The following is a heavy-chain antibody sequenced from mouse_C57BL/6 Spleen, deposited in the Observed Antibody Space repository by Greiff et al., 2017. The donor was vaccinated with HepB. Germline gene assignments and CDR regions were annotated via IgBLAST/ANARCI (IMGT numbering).Heavy chain of an antibody. D-gene: IGHD2-3*01. V-gene: IGHV6-3*01. CDR2: IRLKSDNYAT. CDR1: GFTFSNYW. Sequence: EVKLMESGGGLVQPGGSMKLSCVASGFTFSNYWMNWVRQSPEKGLEWVAQIRLKSDNYATHYAESVKGRFTISRDDSKSSVYLQMNNLRAEDTGIYYCTAARWYFDYWGQGTTLTVSS. J-gene: IGHJ2*01. CDR3: TAARWYFDY.